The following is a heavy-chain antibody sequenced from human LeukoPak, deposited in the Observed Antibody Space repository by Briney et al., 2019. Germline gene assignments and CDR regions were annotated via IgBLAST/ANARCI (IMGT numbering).Heavy chain of an antibody. Sequence: SETLSLTCAVYGGSFSGDYCSWIRQHPGRGRECIGEINHSGSTNYNPSLKSRVTILVVASKNQFSLKLSSVTAADTAVYHCARGPLLYDFWSGYRCMDVWGKGTTVTVSS. J-gene: IGHJ6*03. CDR3: ARGPLLYDFWSGYRCMDV. V-gene: IGHV4-34*01. CDR1: GGSFSGDY. CDR2: INHSGST. D-gene: IGHD3-3*01.